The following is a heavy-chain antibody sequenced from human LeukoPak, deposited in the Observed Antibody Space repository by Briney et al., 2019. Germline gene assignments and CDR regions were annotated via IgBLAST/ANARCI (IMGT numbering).Heavy chain of an antibody. CDR1: GFSVTRKY. D-gene: IGHD4-17*01. J-gene: IGHJ4*02. Sequence: GGSLRLSCAASGFSVTRKYMTWVRQAPGKGLEWVSLIYSGGSTSYADSVKGRFTISRDTSKNTLYLQMNNLRAEDTAVFYCASRDSGDYPYSDYWGPGTLVTVSS. CDR2: IYSGGST. V-gene: IGHV3-53*01. CDR3: ASRDSGDYPYSDY.